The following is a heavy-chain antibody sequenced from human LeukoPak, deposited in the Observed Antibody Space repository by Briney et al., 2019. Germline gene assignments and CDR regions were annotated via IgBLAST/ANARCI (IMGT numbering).Heavy chain of an antibody. V-gene: IGHV3-23*01. J-gene: IGHJ5*02. CDR3: AKPISGGLAVSADWFDP. Sequence: GGSLRLSCAASGFAFNFYAMTWVRQAPGKRLQWVSTINASGGNTYYAESVRGRFTISRDNSKDTLYLQRNSLTAEDTAIYYCAKPISGGLAVSADWFDPWGQGTLVAVSS. D-gene: IGHD6-19*01. CDR1: GFAFNFYA. CDR2: INASGGNT.